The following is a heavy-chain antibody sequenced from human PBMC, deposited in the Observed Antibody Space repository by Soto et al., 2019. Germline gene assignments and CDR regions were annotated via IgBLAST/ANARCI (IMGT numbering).Heavy chain of an antibody. CDR3: AKKGLGSLATYCTTGDCHYAFDV. V-gene: IGHV3-23*01. J-gene: IGHJ3*01. CDR1: GFTFYNYA. Sequence: EVHLLESGGGLVRPGGSLRLSCAASGFTFYNYAMNWVRQAPGKGLEWVSTISGSGDGTYYADSVKGRFTISRDNSRNTVYLQMNSLRAEDTAVYYCAKKGLGSLATYCTTGDCHYAFDVWGQGTLVTVSS. D-gene: IGHD2-8*01. CDR2: ISGSGDGT.